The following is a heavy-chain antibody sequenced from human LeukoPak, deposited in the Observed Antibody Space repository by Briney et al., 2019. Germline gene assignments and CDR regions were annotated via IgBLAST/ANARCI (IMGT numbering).Heavy chain of an antibody. D-gene: IGHD4-23*01. V-gene: IGHV4-39*07. Sequence: SETLSLTCTVSGGSISSSSYYWGWIRQPPGKGLEWIGSISYSGSTYYNPSLKSRVTISVDTSKNQFSLRLRSVTAADTAVYYCARDRPYGGKGYYFDYWGQGTLVTVSS. J-gene: IGHJ4*02. CDR2: ISYSGST. CDR3: ARDRPYGGKGYYFDY. CDR1: GGSISSSSYY.